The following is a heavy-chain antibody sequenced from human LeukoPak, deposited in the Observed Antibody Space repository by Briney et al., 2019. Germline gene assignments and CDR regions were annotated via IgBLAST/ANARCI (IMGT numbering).Heavy chain of an antibody. D-gene: IGHD4-17*01. CDR1: GFTVSSNS. Sequence: PGGSLRLSCTVSGFTVSSNSMSWVRQAPGKGLEWVSFIYSDNTHYSDSVKGRFTISRDNAKNSLYLQMNSLRAEDTAVYYCARDGGYGDYGYWGQGTLVTVSS. J-gene: IGHJ4*02. CDR2: IYSDNT. V-gene: IGHV3-53*01. CDR3: ARDGGYGDYGY.